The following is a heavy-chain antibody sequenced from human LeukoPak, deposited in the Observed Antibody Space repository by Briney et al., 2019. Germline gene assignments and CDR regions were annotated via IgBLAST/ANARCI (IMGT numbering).Heavy chain of an antibody. J-gene: IGHJ5*02. D-gene: IGHD6-13*01. CDR3: ARTYSSSWYLINWFDP. V-gene: IGHV4-61*01. Sequence: SETLSLTCTVSGYSISSGYYWGWIRQPPGKGLEWIGYIYYSGSTNYNPSLKSRVTISVDTSKNQFSLKLSSVTAADTAVYYCARTYSSSWYLINWFDPWGQGTLVTVSS. CDR1: GYSISSGYY. CDR2: IYYSGST.